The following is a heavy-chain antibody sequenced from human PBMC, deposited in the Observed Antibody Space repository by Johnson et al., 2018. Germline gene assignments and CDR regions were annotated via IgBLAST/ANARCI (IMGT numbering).Heavy chain of an antibody. CDR2: ISYSGNT. J-gene: IGHJ3*02. CDR3: ASRGSSSGYYGHAFDI. V-gene: IGHV4-59*01. CDR1: GGSITDDY. Sequence: QVQLHESGPGLVKPSESLSLTCTVSGGSITDDYWIWIRQPPGKGLEWIGYISYSGNTKYNPSLDSRVTISVDTSKTQFSLRLSSVTAAATAVYYCASRGSSSGYYGHAFDIWGQGKMGAVSS. D-gene: IGHD3-22*01.